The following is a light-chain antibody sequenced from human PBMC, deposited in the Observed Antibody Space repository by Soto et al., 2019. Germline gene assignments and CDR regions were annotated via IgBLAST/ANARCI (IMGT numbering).Light chain of an antibody. CDR1: QSISSW. Sequence: DIQMTQSPSTLSASVGDRVTITCRASQSISSWLAWYQQKPGKAPKLLIYDASSLESGVPSRFSGSGSGTEFTLTISSLQPDDFATYYCQQSYRTPHTFGQGTKLEIK. CDR3: QQSYRTPHT. CDR2: DAS. V-gene: IGKV1-5*01. J-gene: IGKJ2*01.